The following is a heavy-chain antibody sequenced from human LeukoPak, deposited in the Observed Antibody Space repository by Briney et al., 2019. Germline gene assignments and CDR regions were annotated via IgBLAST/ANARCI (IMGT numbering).Heavy chain of an antibody. J-gene: IGHJ4*02. Sequence: SQTLSLTCTVSGGSISSSSYYWSWIRQPAGKGLEWIGRIYTSGSTNYNPSLKSRVTISVDTSKNQFSLKLSSVTAADTAVYYCARDILTGLDYWGQGTLVTVSS. CDR2: IYTSGST. D-gene: IGHD3-9*01. V-gene: IGHV4-61*02. CDR3: ARDILTGLDY. CDR1: GGSISSSSYY.